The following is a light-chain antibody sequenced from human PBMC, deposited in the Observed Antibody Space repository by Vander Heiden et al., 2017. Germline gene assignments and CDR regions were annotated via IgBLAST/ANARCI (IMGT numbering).Light chain of an antibody. Sequence: QSVLTQPPSASGTPGQRFTISCSGSSSNIGSNTVNWYQQLPGTDPKLLIDSNNQRPAGVPDRFSGSKSGTSASLAISGLQSEDEADYYCAAWDDSLNGRVFGGGTKLTVL. CDR3: AAWDDSLNGRV. CDR2: SNN. CDR1: SSNIGSNT. J-gene: IGLJ2*01. V-gene: IGLV1-44*01.